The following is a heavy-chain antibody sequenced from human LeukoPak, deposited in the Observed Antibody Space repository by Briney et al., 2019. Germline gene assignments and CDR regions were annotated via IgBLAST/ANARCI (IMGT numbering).Heavy chain of an antibody. D-gene: IGHD2-15*01. CDR2: ISNSGGRT. V-gene: IGHV3-23*01. J-gene: IGHJ4*02. Sequence: PGGSLRLSCVASGFTFSSYDMSWVRQAPGKGLEWVSAISNSGGRTFYADSVKGRFTISRDNSKDTLYLQMDSLRAEDTAVYYCAKGSGSSCYSPCDYWGQGILVTVSS. CDR1: GFTFSSYD. CDR3: AKGSGSSCYSPCDY.